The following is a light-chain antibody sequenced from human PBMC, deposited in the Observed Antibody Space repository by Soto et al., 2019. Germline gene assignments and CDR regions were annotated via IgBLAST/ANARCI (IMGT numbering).Light chain of an antibody. Sequence: EIVLTPSPGTLSLSPGETATLSCRASQTIGRNYLAWYQQKPGQAPRLLIFGTSTRATGIPDRFSGSGSGTDFTLSISRLEPEDFAVYYCQQYASSPLLTFGGGTKVDIK. CDR3: QQYASSPLLT. J-gene: IGKJ4*01. CDR1: QTIGRNY. CDR2: GTS. V-gene: IGKV3-20*01.